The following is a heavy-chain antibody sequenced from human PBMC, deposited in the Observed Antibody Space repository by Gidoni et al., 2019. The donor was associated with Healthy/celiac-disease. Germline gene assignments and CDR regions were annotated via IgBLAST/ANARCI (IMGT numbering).Heavy chain of an antibody. CDR3: AREAVRNYGRPNWFDP. J-gene: IGHJ5*02. CDR2: IIPIFGTA. CDR1: ACTFRSYA. D-gene: IGHD4-4*01. V-gene: IGHV1-69*01. Sequence: QSQLVQSGAEVTNPGSSVKVSCKASACTFRSYAISWVRQATGQGLEWMGGIIPIFGTANYAQKFQGRVTITADESTSTAYMELSSLRSEETAVYYCAREAVRNYGRPNWFDPWGQGTLVTVSS.